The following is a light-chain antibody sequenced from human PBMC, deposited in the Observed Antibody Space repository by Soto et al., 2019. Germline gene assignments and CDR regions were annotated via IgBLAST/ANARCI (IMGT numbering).Light chain of an antibody. CDR3: GSYTSTTYV. V-gene: IGLV2-14*01. Sequence: QSVRTQPASVSGSPGQSITISCTGTSSDLGNYNYVSWYQQHPGTAPKLILYEVTNRPSGVSDRFSGSKSGNTASLSISGLQTEDEADYYCGSYTSTTYVFGTGSKVTVL. J-gene: IGLJ1*01. CDR2: EVT. CDR1: SSDLGNYNY.